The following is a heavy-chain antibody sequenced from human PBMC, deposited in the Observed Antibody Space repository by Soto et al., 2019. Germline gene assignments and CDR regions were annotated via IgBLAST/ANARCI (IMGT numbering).Heavy chain of an antibody. CDR3: ARVNYYESSGYCDY. J-gene: IGHJ4*02. CDR1: GGSISSYY. D-gene: IGHD3-22*01. V-gene: IGHV4-59*01. CDR2: IYYSGST. Sequence: SETLSLTCTVSGGSISSYYWSWIRQPPGKGLEWIGYIYYSGSTNYNPSLKSRVTISVDTSKNQFSLKLSSVTAADTAVYYCARVNYYESSGYCDYWGQGTLVTVSS.